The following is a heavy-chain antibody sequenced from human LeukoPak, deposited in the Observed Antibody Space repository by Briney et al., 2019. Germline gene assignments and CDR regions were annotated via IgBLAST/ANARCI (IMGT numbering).Heavy chain of an antibody. Sequence: GGSLRLSCAASGFTFSSYSMNWVRQAPGKGLEWVSSISSSGSYIYYADSVKGRFTISRDNAKNSLYLQMNSLRAEDTAVYYCASGFLEWLWAFDYWGQGTLVTVSS. J-gene: IGHJ4*02. CDR3: ASGFLEWLWAFDY. CDR1: GFTFSSYS. D-gene: IGHD3-3*01. V-gene: IGHV3-21*01. CDR2: ISSSGSYI.